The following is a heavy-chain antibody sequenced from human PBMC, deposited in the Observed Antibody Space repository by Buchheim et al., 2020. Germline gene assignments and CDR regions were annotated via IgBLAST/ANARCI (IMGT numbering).Heavy chain of an antibody. CDR1: GGSISSSCYY. Sequence: QLQLQESGPGLVKPSETLSLTCTVSGGSISSSCYYWGWIRQPPGKGLEWIGSIYYSGSTYYNPSLKIPLTISVDTSKNHISLKLSSVTAADTAVYYCARESSLRNWFDPWGQGTL. D-gene: IGHD2-15*01. J-gene: IGHJ5*02. CDR2: IYYSGST. CDR3: ARESSLRNWFDP. V-gene: IGHV4-39*07.